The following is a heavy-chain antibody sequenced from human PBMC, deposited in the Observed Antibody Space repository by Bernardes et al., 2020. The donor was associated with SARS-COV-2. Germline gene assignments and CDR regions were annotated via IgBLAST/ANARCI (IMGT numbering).Heavy chain of an antibody. CDR3: ARFGYCTTNSCPTMAYYYYYYGMDV. CDR2: ISGGSTYM. J-gene: IGHJ6*01. Sequence: GGSLRLSCAASGFTFSNSNMNWVRQAPGKGLEWVSSISGGSTYMYFADSVKGRFTISRDNAKNSLYLQMNSLRAEDTAVYYCARFGYCTTNSCPTMAYYYYYYGMDVWG. V-gene: IGHV3-21*01. CDR1: GFTFSNSN. D-gene: IGHD2-2*03.